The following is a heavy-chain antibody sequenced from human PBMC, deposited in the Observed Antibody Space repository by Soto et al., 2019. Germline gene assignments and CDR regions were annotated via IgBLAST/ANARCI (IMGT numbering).Heavy chain of an antibody. V-gene: IGHV3-23*01. CDR1: GFTFSSYA. Sequence: EVQLLESGGGLVQPGGSLRLSCAASGFTFSSYAMSWVRQAPGKGLEWVSAISGSGDTTYYADSVKGRFTISRDNSKKKLYLQMNSLRAEDTAVYYCAKRSYSSSWYDFDYWGQGTLVTVSS. CDR3: AKRSYSSSWYDFDY. J-gene: IGHJ4*02. D-gene: IGHD6-13*01. CDR2: ISGSGDTT.